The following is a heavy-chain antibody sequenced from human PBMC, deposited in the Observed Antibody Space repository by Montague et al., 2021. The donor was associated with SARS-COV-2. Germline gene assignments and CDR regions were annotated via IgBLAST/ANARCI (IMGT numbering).Heavy chain of an antibody. J-gene: IGHJ4*02. D-gene: IGHD3-10*01. CDR2: IYWDDDK. CDR1: GFSLSTSGVG. Sequence: PALVKPIQTLTLTCSFSGFSLSTSGVGVGWIRQPPGKALEWLALIYWDDDKRYSPSLKSRLTITKDTSKNQVVLTMTNMDPVDTATYYCAHRTIRDVSGSYDXWGQGTLVTVSS. V-gene: IGHV2-5*02. CDR3: AHRTIRDVSGSYDX.